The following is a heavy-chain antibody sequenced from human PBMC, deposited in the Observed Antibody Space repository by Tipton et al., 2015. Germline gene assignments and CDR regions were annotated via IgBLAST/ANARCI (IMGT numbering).Heavy chain of an antibody. CDR1: GFNFDNYW. J-gene: IGHJ4*02. D-gene: IGHD3-22*01. V-gene: IGHV3-7*01. CDR2: IKQDGSEK. CDR3: ARAALRMIVVVRGDLDY. Sequence: SLRLSCAASGFNFDNYWMHWVRQAPGKGLEWVANIKQDGSEKYYADSVKGRFTISRDNAKRSMYLQMSRLRDEDTAVYYCARAALRMIVVVRGDLDYWGRGSLVTVSS.